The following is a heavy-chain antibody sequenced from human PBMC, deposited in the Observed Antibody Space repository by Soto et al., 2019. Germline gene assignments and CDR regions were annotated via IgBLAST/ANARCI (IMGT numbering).Heavy chain of an antibody. Sequence: EVQLVESGGGLVQPGGSLRLSCAASGFTFSSYAMHLVRQAPGKGLDYVSAISSNGGSTYYANSVKGRFTISRDNSKNTLYLQMGSLRAEDMAVYYCAIEGYCSSTSCYSFDYWSQGTLVTVSS. CDR3: AIEGYCSSTSCYSFDY. V-gene: IGHV3-64*01. CDR1: GFTFSSYA. D-gene: IGHD2-2*01. CDR2: ISSNGGST. J-gene: IGHJ4*02.